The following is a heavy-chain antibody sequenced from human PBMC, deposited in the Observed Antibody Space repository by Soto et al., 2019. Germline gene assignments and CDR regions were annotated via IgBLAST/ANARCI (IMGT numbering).Heavy chain of an antibody. D-gene: IGHD1-26*01. Sequence: PSETLSLTCTVSGGCISSDYWSWIRQPPGKGLEWIGYISYSGNTNYNPSLKSLVTISVDTSKKQFSLKLRSVTAADTAVYYCARVLSGSSLFDYWGQGMLVTVSS. V-gene: IGHV4-59*01. J-gene: IGHJ4*02. CDR3: ARVLSGSSLFDY. CDR2: ISYSGNT. CDR1: GGCISSDY.